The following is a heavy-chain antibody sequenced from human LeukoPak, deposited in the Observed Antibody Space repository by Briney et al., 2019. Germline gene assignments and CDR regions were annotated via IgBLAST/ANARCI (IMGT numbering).Heavy chain of an antibody. CDR2: INAGNGNT. Sequence: ASVKVSCKASGYTFTNYAMHWVRQAPGQRLEWMGWINAGNGNTKYSQKFQGRVTITRDTSASTAYMELSSLRSEDTAVYYCARDQYSSSKRYYYYGMDVWGQGTTVTVSS. J-gene: IGHJ6*02. V-gene: IGHV1-3*01. CDR3: ARDQYSSSKRYYYYGMDV. D-gene: IGHD6-13*01. CDR1: GYTFTNYA.